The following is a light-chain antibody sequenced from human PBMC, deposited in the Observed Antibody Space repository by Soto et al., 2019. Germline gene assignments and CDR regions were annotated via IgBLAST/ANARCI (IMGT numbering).Light chain of an antibody. CDR3: QQYNSYSPWK. J-gene: IGKJ1*01. CDR1: QSISSW. Sequence: DIQMTQYPSTLSASVGDRGTITCRASQSISSWLAWYQQKPGKAPKLLIYKTSSLESGVPSRFSVSGSGTELPLTISSLQPDDFAPYYCQQYNSYSPWKFGQGTKVEIK. CDR2: KTS. V-gene: IGKV1-5*03.